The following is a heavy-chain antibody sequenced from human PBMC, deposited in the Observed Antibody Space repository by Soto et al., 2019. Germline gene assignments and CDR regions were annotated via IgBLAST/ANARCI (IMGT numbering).Heavy chain of an antibody. Sequence: EVQLVESGGGLVQPGGSLRLSCAASGFTFSDPFMDWLRQAPGKGLEWVARSRNKANSYTTEYAAAVKGRFTISRDDSKNLLLLQMNRLRTEDTAVYYCARSNNGFDIWGKGTMVTVSS. D-gene: IGHD2-8*01. V-gene: IGHV3-72*01. CDR3: ARSNNGFDI. J-gene: IGHJ3*02. CDR2: SRNKANSYTT. CDR1: GFTFSDPF.